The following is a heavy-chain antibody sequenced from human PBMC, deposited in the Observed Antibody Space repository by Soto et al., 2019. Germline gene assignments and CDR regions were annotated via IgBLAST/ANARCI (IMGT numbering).Heavy chain of an antibody. D-gene: IGHD2-15*01. V-gene: IGHV5-51*03. CDR3: ARRYCSGRSCYWWGADAFDI. CDR2: IYPGDSDT. CDR1: GYSFTSYW. J-gene: IGHJ3*02. Sequence: EVQLVQSGAEVKKPGESLKISCKGSGYSFTSYWIGWVRQMPGKGLEWMGIIYPGDSDTRYSPSFQGQVTISADKSNSTAYLQWSSLKASDNAMYYCARRYCSGRSCYWWGADAFDIWGQGTMVTVSS.